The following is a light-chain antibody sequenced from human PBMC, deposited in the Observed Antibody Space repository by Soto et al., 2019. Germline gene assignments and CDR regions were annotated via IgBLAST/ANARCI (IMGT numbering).Light chain of an antibody. CDR3: QQCNSWPLT. V-gene: IGKV3-15*01. Sequence: EIVMTQSPATLSVSRGERATLSCRASQSVSSNLAWYQQKPGQAPRLLIYGASTRATGIPARFRGSGSGTESTLTISSLQSEDFAVYYCQQCNSWPLTFGGGTKVEIK. CDR2: GAS. CDR1: QSVSSN. J-gene: IGKJ4*01.